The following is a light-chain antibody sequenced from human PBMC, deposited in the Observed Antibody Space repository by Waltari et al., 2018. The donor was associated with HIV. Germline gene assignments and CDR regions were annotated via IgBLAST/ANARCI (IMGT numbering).Light chain of an antibody. CDR1: EFPKHY. CDR2: TDN. CDR3: QSADSSGAWV. Sequence: SYDLTQPPSVSVSPGQTARIACSGDEFPKHYSYWYQQRPGQAPVLLIYTDNERPSGIPERFSGSSSGTTVTLTITGVQADDEADYWCQSADSSGAWVFGGGTKLTVL. J-gene: IGLJ3*02. V-gene: IGLV3-25*03.